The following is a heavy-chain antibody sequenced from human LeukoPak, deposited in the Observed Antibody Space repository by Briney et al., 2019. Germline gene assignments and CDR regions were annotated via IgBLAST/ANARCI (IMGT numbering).Heavy chain of an antibody. V-gene: IGHV4-39*01. J-gene: IGHJ4*02. CDR1: GGSISSSIYY. CDR3: ARRARGSYLYYFDY. Sequence: SETLSLTCTVSGGSISSSIYYWGWIRQPPGKGPEWIGSIFYSGSTYYNPSLKSRVTISVDTSKNQFSLKLSSVTAADTAVYYCARRARGSYLYYFDYWGQGTLVTVSS. D-gene: IGHD3-10*01. CDR2: IFYSGST.